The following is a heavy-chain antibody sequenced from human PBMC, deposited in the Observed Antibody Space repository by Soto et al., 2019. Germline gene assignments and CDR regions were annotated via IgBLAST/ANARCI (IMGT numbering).Heavy chain of an antibody. V-gene: IGHV1-18*01. Sequence: ASVKVSCTASGYTFTSYGISWVRQAPGQGLEWMGWISAYNGNTNYAQKLQGRVTMTTDTSTSTAYMELRSLRSDDTAVYYCARARTSDDPNNWFDPWGQGTLVTVSS. CDR1: GYTFTSYG. D-gene: IGHD2-2*01. J-gene: IGHJ5*02. CDR2: ISAYNGNT. CDR3: ARARTSDDPNNWFDP.